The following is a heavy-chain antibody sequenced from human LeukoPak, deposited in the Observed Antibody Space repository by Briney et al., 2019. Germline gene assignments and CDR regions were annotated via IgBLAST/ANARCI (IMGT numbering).Heavy chain of an antibody. V-gene: IGHV4-61*02. D-gene: IGHD3-22*01. CDR2: IYTSGST. CDR1: GGSISSGNYY. CDR3: AATKYYYDSSGYFGFDY. Sequence: SETLSLTCTVSGGSISSGNYYWSWLRQPAGKGLEWIGRIYTSGSTNYNPSLKSRVTISVDTSKNQFSLKLSSVTAADTAVYYCAATKYYYDSSGYFGFDYWGQGTLVTVSS. J-gene: IGHJ4*02.